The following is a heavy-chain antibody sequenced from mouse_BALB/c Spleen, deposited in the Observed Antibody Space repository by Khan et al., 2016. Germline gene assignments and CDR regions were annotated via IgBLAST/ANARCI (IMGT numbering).Heavy chain of an antibody. J-gene: IGHJ4*01. V-gene: IGHV1-74*01. Sequence: QVQLQQPGTELVRTGASVKLSCKASGYCFTRYWMNWVKQRPGQGLEWIGMIHPSDGDSRLNQKFKDKATLTVDNSSSIAYMQLSSPTSADTAVYYCSRSADGKHRYYAMDYWGQGTSVTVSS. D-gene: IGHD2-1*01. CDR3: SRSADGKHRYYAMDY. CDR1: GYCFTRYW. CDR2: IHPSDGDS.